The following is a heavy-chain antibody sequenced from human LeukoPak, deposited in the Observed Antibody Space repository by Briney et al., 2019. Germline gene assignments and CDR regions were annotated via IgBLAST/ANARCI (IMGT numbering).Heavy chain of an antibody. J-gene: IGHJ4*02. V-gene: IGHV3-9*01. Sequence: GRSLRLSCAASGFTFDDYAMHWVRQAPGKGLEWVSGISWNSGSIGYADSVKGRFTISRDNAKNSLYLQMNSLRAEDTALYYCAKCVGRYSGSYYTRWGQGTLVTVSS. D-gene: IGHD1-26*01. CDR3: AKCVGRYSGSYYTR. CDR1: GFTFDDYA. CDR2: ISWNSGSI.